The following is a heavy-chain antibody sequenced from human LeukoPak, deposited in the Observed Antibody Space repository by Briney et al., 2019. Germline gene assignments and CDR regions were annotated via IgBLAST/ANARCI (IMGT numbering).Heavy chain of an antibody. CDR1: GFTFSNYW. V-gene: IGHV3-7*03. CDR2: IKQDGSEK. CDR3: ARDLRGYYDSRGVFFDY. Sequence: GGSLRLSCAASGFTFSNYWMNWVRQAPGKGLEWVANIKQDGSEKYYVDSVEGRFTVSRDNAKNSLYLQMNSLRAEDTALYYCARDLRGYYDSRGVFFDYWGQGTLVTVSS. D-gene: IGHD3-22*01. J-gene: IGHJ4*02.